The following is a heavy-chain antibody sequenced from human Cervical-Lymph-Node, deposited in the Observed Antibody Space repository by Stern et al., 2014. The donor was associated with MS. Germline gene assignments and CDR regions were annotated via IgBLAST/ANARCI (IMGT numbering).Heavy chain of an antibody. D-gene: IGHD1-1*01. CDR3: ARQRIPGGYYYGMDV. J-gene: IGHJ6*02. CDR2: ITYDGSNK. CDR1: GFTFSTYA. V-gene: IGHV3-30-3*01. Sequence: VQLVESGGGVVQPGRSLRLSCAASGFTFSTYAMHWVRQAPGKGLEWVAVITYDGSNKYYADSLKGRFTISRDDSKNTVYLQMNILRAEDTALYYCARQRIPGGYYYGMDVWGQGTTVTVSS.